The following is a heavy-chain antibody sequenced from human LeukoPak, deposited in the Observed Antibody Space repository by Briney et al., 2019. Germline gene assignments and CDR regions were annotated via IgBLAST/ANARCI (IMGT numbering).Heavy chain of an antibody. CDR1: GGSISSHY. CDR3: ARGGDWFDS. CDR2: IYYDGST. J-gene: IGHJ5*01. D-gene: IGHD6-25*01. Sequence: SETLSLTCTVSGGSISSHYWSWIRQPPGKGLEWIGYIYYDGSTRYNPSLKSRITISVDTSKNQFSLKLSSVTAADTAVYYCARGGDWFDSWGQGTLITVSA. V-gene: IGHV4-59*11.